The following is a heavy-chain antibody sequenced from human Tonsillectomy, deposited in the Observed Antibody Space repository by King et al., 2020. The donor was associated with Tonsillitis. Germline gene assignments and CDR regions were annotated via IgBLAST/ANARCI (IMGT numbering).Heavy chain of an antibody. J-gene: IGHJ3*01. Sequence: VQLVESGGGLVQPGGSLRLSCAASGFTFSSYWMHWVRQAAGKGRVWVSRINSDGSSTNYADSVKGRFTISRDNAKNTQYLKMNSLRAEDTAVYYCASSIGAFDLWGQGTMVTVSS. CDR2: INSDGSST. V-gene: IGHV3-74*01. CDR3: ASSIGAFDL. CDR1: GFTFSSYW.